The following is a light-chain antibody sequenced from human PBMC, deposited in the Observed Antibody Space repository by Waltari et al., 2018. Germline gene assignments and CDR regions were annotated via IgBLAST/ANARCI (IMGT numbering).Light chain of an antibody. CDR2: DAS. Sequence: EILLTQSPVTLSVSPGERATLSCKASQSVRSYLAWYQQKPGQAPRHLIYDASNRASGIPARFSGSGSGTDFTLTISNVEPEDFAVYYCQQRHDWPLNFGGGTKLEIK. J-gene: IGKJ4*01. V-gene: IGKV3-11*01. CDR3: QQRHDWPLN. CDR1: QSVRSY.